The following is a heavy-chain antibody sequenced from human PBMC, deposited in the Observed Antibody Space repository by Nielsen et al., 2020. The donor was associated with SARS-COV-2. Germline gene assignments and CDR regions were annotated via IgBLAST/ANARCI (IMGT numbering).Heavy chain of an antibody. J-gene: IGHJ4*02. CDR1: GGSISSGGYY. CDR2: IYYSGST. D-gene: IGHD3-3*01. V-gene: IGHV4-31*03. Sequence: SETLSLTCTVSGGSISSGGYYWSWIRQHPGKGLEWIGYIYYSGSTYYNPSLKSRVTISVDTSKNQFSLKLSSVTAADTAVYYCARPGITIFGVVTHFDYWGQGTLVTVSS. CDR3: ARPGITIFGVVTHFDY.